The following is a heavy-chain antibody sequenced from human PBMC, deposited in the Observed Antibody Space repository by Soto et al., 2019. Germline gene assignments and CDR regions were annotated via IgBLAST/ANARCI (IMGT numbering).Heavy chain of an antibody. J-gene: IGHJ4*02. V-gene: IGHV1-69*13. Sequence: VASVKVSCKASGGTFSSYAISWVRQAPGQGLEWMGGIIPIFGTANYAQKFQGRVTITADESTSTAYMELSSLRSEDTAVYYCARSARGPLVWDDFDYWGQGTLVTVSS. CDR2: IIPIFGTA. D-gene: IGHD3-16*01. CDR1: GGTFSSYA. CDR3: ARSARGPLVWDDFDY.